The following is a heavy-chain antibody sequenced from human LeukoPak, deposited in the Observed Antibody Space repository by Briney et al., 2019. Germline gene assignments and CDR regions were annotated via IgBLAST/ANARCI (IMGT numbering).Heavy chain of an antibody. Sequence: SGGSLRLSCAASGFTFSSYAMHWVRQAPGKGLEWVAVISYDGSNKYYADSVKGRFTISRDNSKNTLYLQMNSLRAEDTAVYYCASPGHSSADYWGQGTLVTVSS. CDR1: GFTFSSYA. CDR2: ISYDGSNK. V-gene: IGHV3-30-3*01. CDR3: ASPGHSSADY. J-gene: IGHJ4*02. D-gene: IGHD3-10*01.